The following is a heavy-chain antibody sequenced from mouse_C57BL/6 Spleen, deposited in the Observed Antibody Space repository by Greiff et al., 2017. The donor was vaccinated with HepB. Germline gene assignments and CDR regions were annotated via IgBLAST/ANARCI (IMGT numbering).Heavy chain of an antibody. CDR2: IWGVGST. CDR3: ARIDYYGNDYAMDY. Sequence: VQGVESGPGLVAPSQSLSITCTVSGFSLTSYGVDWVRQSPGKGLEWLGVIWGVGSTNYTSALKSRLSISKDNSKSQVFLKMNSLQTDDTAMYYCARIDYYGNDYAMDYWGQGTSVTVSS. V-gene: IGHV2-6*01. CDR1: GFSLTSYG. D-gene: IGHD1-1*01. J-gene: IGHJ4*01.